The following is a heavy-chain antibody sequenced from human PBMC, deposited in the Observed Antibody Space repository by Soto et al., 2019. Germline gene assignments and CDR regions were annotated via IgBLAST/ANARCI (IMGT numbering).Heavy chain of an antibody. CDR1: GGTFSSYT. CDR2: IIPILGIA. V-gene: IGHV1-69*02. D-gene: IGHD4-17*01. Sequence: QVQLVQSGAEVKKPGSSVKVSCKASGGTFSSYTISWVRQAPGQGLEWMGRIIPILGIANYAQKFQGRVTITADKSTSTAYMGLSSLRSEDTAVYYCASAKLNTVTENWFDPWGQGTLVTVSS. CDR3: ASAKLNTVTENWFDP. J-gene: IGHJ5*02.